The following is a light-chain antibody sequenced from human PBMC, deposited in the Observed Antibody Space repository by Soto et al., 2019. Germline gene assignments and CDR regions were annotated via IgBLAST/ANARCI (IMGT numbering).Light chain of an antibody. V-gene: IGLV2-8*01. CDR3: SSYAGSNNFV. CDR2: EVS. CDR1: SNDVGGYNY. Sequence: QSVLTQPPSASGSPGQSVTISCTGTSNDVGGYNYVSWYQQHPGKAPKLMIYEVSKRPSGVPDRFSGSKSGNTASLTVSGLQADDEADYYCSSYAGSNNFVFGTGTKLTVL. J-gene: IGLJ1*01.